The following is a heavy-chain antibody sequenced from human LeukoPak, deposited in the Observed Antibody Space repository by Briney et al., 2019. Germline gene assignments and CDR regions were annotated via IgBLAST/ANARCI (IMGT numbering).Heavy chain of an antibody. V-gene: IGHV3-30*02. Sequence: GGSLRLSCAASGFTFTSYGMHWVRQAPGKGLGWVAFIKYDGSITVYASYVQGRLTISRDNSTNTLYQQSNSLRAEDTSVYYCAKDHSSGWSYYFAYWGQGTLVTVSS. D-gene: IGHD6-19*01. CDR3: AKDHSSGWSYYFAY. J-gene: IGHJ4*02. CDR1: GFTFTSYG. CDR2: IKYDGSIT.